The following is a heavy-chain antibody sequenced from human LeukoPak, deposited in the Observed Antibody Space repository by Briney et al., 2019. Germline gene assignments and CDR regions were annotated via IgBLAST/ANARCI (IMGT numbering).Heavy chain of an antibody. J-gene: IGHJ4*02. D-gene: IGHD5-18*01. CDR3: ARHRRYSYGYLVYDY. CDR2: INHSGST. V-gene: IGHV4-38-2*02. Sequence: PSETLSLTCTVSGYSISSGYYWGWIRQPPGKGLEWIGSINHSGSTNYNPSLKSRVTISVDTSKNQFSLKLSSVTAADTAVYYCARHRRYSYGYLVYDYWGQGTLVTVSS. CDR1: GYSISSGYY.